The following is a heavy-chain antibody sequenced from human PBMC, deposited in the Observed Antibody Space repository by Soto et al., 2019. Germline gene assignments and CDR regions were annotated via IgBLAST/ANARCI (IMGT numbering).Heavy chain of an antibody. V-gene: IGHV5-10-1*01. D-gene: IGHD2-2*01. J-gene: IGHJ6*02. Sequence: GESLKISCKGSGYSFTKYWIIWVRQVPGKGLEWMGRIDTSYSYSHYSPSFQGHVTISVDKSISTGYLQWSSLKASDTAMYYCARYFSSSSCSQLYGMDVWGQGTTVTVSS. CDR3: ARYFSSSSCSQLYGMDV. CDR1: GYSFTKYW. CDR2: IDTSYSYS.